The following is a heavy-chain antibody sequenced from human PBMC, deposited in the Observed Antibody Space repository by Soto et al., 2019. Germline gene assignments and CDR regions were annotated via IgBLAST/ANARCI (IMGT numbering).Heavy chain of an antibody. CDR1: GYTFTSYY. CDR2: INPSGGST. CDR3: ARDRQGYGDYGIYYFDY. Sequence: QVQLVQSGAEVKKPGASVKVSCKASGYTFTSYYMHWVRQAPGQGLEWMGIINPSGGSTSYAQKFQGGVTMTRDTSTSTVYMELSSLRSEDTAVYYCARDRQGYGDYGIYYFDYWGQGTLVTVSS. J-gene: IGHJ4*02. V-gene: IGHV1-46*03. D-gene: IGHD4-17*01.